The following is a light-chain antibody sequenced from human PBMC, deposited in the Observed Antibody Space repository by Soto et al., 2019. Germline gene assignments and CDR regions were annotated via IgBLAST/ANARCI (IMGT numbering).Light chain of an antibody. CDR2: QDT. V-gene: IGLV3-1*01. CDR1: KLGDKY. J-gene: IGLJ2*01. CDR3: QAWDSSTTSLV. Sequence: SYELTQPPSVSVSPGQTASITFSGDKLGDKYASWYQQKPGQSPVLVIFQDTKRPSGIPERFSGSNSGNTATLTISGTQAMDEADYYCQAWDSSTTSLVFGGGTKVTVL.